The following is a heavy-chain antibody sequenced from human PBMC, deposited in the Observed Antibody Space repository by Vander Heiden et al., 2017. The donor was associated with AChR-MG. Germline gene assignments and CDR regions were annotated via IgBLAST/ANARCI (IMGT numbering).Heavy chain of an antibody. CDR3: ARESPAAWGGFDY. CDR1: GFPFSSYD. J-gene: IGHJ4*02. Sequence: EVQLVDSGGGSVQHGGSLRLSCAASGFPFSSYDMHWVRQATGKGLEWVSAIGTAGDPYYPGSVKGRFTISRENAKNSLYLQMNSLRAGDTAVYYCARESPAAWGGFDYWGQGTLVTVSS. V-gene: IGHV3-13*05. D-gene: IGHD3-10*01. CDR2: IGTAGDP.